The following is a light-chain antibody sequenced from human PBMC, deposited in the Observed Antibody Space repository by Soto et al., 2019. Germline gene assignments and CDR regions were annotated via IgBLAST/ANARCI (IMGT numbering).Light chain of an antibody. CDR2: GAS. CDR1: QSVSSNY. Sequence: EIVLTQSPCTLSWSAGERATLSCGASQSVSSNYLAWYQQKPGQAPRLLIYGASSRATGIPDRFSGGASGTDFTLTISRLEPEDFAMYYCQRYDSLRTFGQGTKVDIK. V-gene: IGKV3-20*01. J-gene: IGKJ1*01. CDR3: QRYDSLRT.